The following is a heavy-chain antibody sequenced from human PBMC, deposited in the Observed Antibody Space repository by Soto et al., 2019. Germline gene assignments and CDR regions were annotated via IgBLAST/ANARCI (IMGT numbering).Heavy chain of an antibody. Sequence: QVQLVQSGAEMKKPGSSVKVSCQSSGGTFNSYAMNWVRQAPGQGAEWMGDISPMFGAANYAPKLQGRVTITADESTSTSYMQLSSLTSEDTALYFCAREDHVHPPAFVYWGQGTLVTVSS. CDR3: AREDHVHPPAFVY. CDR1: GGTFNSYA. J-gene: IGHJ4*02. D-gene: IGHD3-10*02. CDR2: ISPMFGAA. V-gene: IGHV1-69*19.